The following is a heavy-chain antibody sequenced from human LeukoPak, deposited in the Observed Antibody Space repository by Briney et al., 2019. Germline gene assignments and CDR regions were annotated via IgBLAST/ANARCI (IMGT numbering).Heavy chain of an antibody. CDR2: INPNSGGT. Sequence: ASVKVSCKASGYTFTGYYMHWVRQAPGQGLEWMGWINPNSGGTSYAQKFQGRVTMTRDTSTSTVYMELSSLRSEDTAVYYCEITMVRGVMFFDYWGQGTLVTVSS. CDR1: GYTFTGYY. CDR3: EITMVRGVMFFDY. D-gene: IGHD3-10*01. V-gene: IGHV1-2*02. J-gene: IGHJ4*02.